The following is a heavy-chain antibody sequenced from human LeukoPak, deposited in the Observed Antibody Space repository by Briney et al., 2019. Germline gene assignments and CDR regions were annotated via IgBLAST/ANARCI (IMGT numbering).Heavy chain of an antibody. CDR1: GYTFTSYD. V-gene: IGHV1-8*01. Sequence: ASVKVSCKASGYTFTSYDINWVRQATGQGLEWMGWMNPNSGNTGYAQKFQGRVTVTRNTSISTAYMELSSLRSEDTAVYYCARVAKRSLDYYGSGTDAFDIWGQGTMVTVSS. J-gene: IGHJ3*02. D-gene: IGHD3-10*01. CDR2: MNPNSGNT. CDR3: ARVAKRSLDYYGSGTDAFDI.